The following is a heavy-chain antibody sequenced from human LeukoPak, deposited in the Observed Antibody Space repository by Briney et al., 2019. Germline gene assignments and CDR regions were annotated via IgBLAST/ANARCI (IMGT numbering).Heavy chain of an antibody. J-gene: IGHJ4*02. D-gene: IGHD6-19*01. CDR2: ISNDGVT. CDR3: AGDKTSSGWYEIDY. Sequence: GGSLRLSCAASGFTVSSFYMNWVRQAPGKGLESVSVISNDGVTYYADSVKGRFTISRDNSRNTVYLQMNSLRAEDTALYYCAGDKTSSGWYEIDYWGQGTLVTVSS. V-gene: IGHV3-53*01. CDR1: GFTVSSFY.